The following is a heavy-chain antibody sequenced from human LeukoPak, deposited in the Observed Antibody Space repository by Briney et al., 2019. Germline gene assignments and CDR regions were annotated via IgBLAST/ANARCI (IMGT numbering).Heavy chain of an antibody. CDR3: TRGGVDY. J-gene: IGHJ4*02. V-gene: IGHV3-74*01. Sequence: GGSLRLSCAASGFTFSSYWMHWVRQAPGKGLVWVSRINTDGSTTSYADSVKGRFTISRDNAKNTLYLHMDSLRAEDTAVYFCTRGGVDYWGQGTLVTVSS. CDR1: GFTFSSYW. CDR2: INTDGSTT. D-gene: IGHD3-10*01.